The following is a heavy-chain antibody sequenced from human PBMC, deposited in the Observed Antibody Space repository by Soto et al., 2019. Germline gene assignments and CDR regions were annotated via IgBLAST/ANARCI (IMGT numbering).Heavy chain of an antibody. J-gene: IGHJ5*02. Sequence: ASVKVSCKASGYTFTNHAIHWVRQAPGQGLEWMAWINIVRGNTKYSQKFQGRVTITRDTSANTVYMELSSLTSEDTAVYYCARDYRGTSGGGSVDWFDPWGQGTLVTVSS. CDR2: INIVRGNT. CDR1: GYTFTNHA. CDR3: ARDYRGTSGGGSVDWFDP. D-gene: IGHD2-15*01. V-gene: IGHV1-3*04.